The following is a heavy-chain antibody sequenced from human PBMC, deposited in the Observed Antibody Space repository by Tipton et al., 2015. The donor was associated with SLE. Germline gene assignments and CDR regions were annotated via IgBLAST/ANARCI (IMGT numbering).Heavy chain of an antibody. Sequence: TLSLTCAVYGGSFSGYYWSWIRQPPGKGLEWIGEINHSGSTNYNPSLKSRVTISVDTSKNQLSLKLSSVTAADTAVYYCARDPTTVAPERYYYYYYMDVWGKGTTVTVSS. J-gene: IGHJ6*03. CDR2: INHSGST. D-gene: IGHD4-23*01. CDR3: ARDPTTVAPERYYYYYYMDV. V-gene: IGHV4-34*01. CDR1: GGSFSGYY.